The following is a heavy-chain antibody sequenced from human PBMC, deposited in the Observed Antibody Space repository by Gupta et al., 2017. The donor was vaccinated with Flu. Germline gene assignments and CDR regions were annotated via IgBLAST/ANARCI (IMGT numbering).Heavy chain of an antibody. CDR1: VYTFTSYY. CDR2: ISPSGGST. Sequence: QVQLVQSGAEVKKPGPSVKVSCKASVYTFTSYYMHWVRQAPGQGLEWMGIISPSGGSTSYAQKFQGRVTMTRDTSTSTVYMELSSLRSEDTAVYYCARVGWGASRPAAFDIWGQGTMVTVSS. J-gene: IGHJ3*02. D-gene: IGHD1-26*01. CDR3: ARVGWGASRPAAFDI. V-gene: IGHV1-46*01.